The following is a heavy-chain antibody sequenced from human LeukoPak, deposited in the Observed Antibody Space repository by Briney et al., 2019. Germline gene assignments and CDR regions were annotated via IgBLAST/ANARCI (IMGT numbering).Heavy chain of an antibody. Sequence: GGSLRLSCAASGFTFSSYSMNWVRQAPGKGLEWVSYIDSSNSPIYYADSVKGRFTISRDNGKNSPYLQMNSLRVEDTAVYYCARDRCSGGSCYFDYWGQGTLVTVSS. D-gene: IGHD2-15*01. CDR3: ARDRCSGGSCYFDY. CDR1: GFTFSSYS. J-gene: IGHJ4*02. CDR2: IDSSNSPI. V-gene: IGHV3-48*01.